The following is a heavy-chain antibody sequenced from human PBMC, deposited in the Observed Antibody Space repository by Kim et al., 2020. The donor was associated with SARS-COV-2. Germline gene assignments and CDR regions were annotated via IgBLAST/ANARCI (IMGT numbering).Heavy chain of an antibody. D-gene: IGHD3-22*01. Sequence: KYSQTSQGRVTLTRDTSASTAYMELSSLRSEDTAVYYCARLYYYDSIPDYWGQGTLVTVSS. J-gene: IGHJ4*02. V-gene: IGHV1-3*01. CDR3: ARLYYYDSIPDY.